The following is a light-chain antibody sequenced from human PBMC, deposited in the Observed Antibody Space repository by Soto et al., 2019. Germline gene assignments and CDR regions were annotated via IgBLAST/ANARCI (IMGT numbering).Light chain of an antibody. J-gene: IGKJ4*01. CDR2: DAS. CDR1: QSIRSY. Sequence: EIVLTQSPGTLSLSPGERATLSCRASQSIRSYLAWYQQKPGQAPRLLLYDASNRATGIPARFSGSGSGTDFTLTISSLEPEDFAVYYCQQRSDWPRTFGGGTKVDI. CDR3: QQRSDWPRT. V-gene: IGKV3-11*01.